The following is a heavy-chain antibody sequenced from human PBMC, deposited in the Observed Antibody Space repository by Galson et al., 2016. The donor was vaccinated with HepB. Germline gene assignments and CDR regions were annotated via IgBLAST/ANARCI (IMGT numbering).Heavy chain of an antibody. J-gene: IGHJ4*02. CDR1: GGSISSRNW. Sequence: SETLSLTCAVSGGSISSRNWWNWVRQPPGKGLEWIGEIYHSGRTNYSPSLKSRVTMSVDKSKNQFSLRLNSVTGADTAVYYCAVDYGGYSAFDSWGQGTLATVSS. CDR3: AVDYGGYSAFDS. CDR2: IYHSGRT. V-gene: IGHV4-4*02. D-gene: IGHD4-23*01.